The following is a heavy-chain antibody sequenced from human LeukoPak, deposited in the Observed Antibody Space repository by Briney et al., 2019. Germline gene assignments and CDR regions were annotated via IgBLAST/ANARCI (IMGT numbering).Heavy chain of an antibody. J-gene: IGHJ2*01. CDR3: ARDLSSAAFAV. CDR1: GGSFSGYY. D-gene: IGHD6-25*01. Sequence: PSETLSLTCAVYGGSFSGYYWSWIRQPPGKGLEWIGEINHSGSTNYNPSLKSRVTISVDTSKNQFSLKLTSVTAADTAVYYCARDLSSAAFAVWGRGALVTVSS. V-gene: IGHV4-34*01. CDR2: INHSGST.